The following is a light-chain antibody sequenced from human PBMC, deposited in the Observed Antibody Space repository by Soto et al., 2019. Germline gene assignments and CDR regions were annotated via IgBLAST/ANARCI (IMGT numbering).Light chain of an antibody. J-gene: IGLJ3*02. CDR3: SSYTNKDTLL. CDR1: SRDVGGYDH. V-gene: IGLV2-14*03. CDR2: DVT. Sequence: QSALTQPGSVSGSPGQSITISCTGTSRDVGGYDHVSWYQQHPGKAPKLIIYDVTVRPSGISRRFSGSKSDNTASLAVSGLQPEDEADYYCSSYTNKDTLLFGGGTKLTVL.